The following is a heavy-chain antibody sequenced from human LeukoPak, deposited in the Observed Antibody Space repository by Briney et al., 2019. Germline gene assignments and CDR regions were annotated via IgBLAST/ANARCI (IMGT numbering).Heavy chain of an antibody. D-gene: IGHD6-13*01. V-gene: IGHV4-4*07. J-gene: IGHJ4*02. CDR3: ARVGRQQLVLGRFTHRPRGYFDY. Sequence: SETLSLTCTVSGGSISSYYWSWIRQPAGKGLEWIGRIYTSGSTNYNPSLKSRVTISVDTSKNQFSLKLSSVTAADTAVYYCARVGRQQLVLGRFTHRPRGYFDYWGQGTLVTVSS. CDR1: GGSISSYY. CDR2: IYTSGST.